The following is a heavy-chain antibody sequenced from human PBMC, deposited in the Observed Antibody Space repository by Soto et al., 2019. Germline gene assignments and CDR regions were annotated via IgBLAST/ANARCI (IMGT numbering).Heavy chain of an antibody. J-gene: IGHJ6*02. V-gene: IGHV4-34*01. CDR1: GGSFSGYY. CDR2: INHSGTI. D-gene: IGHD2-21*02. CDR3: ARADRTLVTSYSLDV. Sequence: SETLSLTCAVYGGSFSGYYWTWIRQPPGKGLEWIGEINHSGTINFNPSLKSRLTISLDTSKKHFSLKLSSVTDADTAAYYCARADRTLVTSYSLDVWGQGTTVTV.